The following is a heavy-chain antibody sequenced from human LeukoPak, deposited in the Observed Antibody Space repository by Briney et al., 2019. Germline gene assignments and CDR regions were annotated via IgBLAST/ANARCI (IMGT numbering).Heavy chain of an antibody. CDR1: GFTFSTYA. D-gene: IGHD4/OR15-4a*01. J-gene: IGHJ4*02. CDR2: IYSDNT. CDR3: ARRAGAYSHPYDY. V-gene: IGHV3-53*01. Sequence: GGSLRLSCAASGFTFSTYAMSWVRQIPGKGLEWVSFIYSDNTHYSDSVKGRFTISRDNSKNTLYLQMNSLRAEDTAVYYCARRAGAYSHPYDYWGQGTLVTVSS.